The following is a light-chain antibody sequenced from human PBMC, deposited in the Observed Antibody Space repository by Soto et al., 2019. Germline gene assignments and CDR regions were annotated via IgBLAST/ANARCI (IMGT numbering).Light chain of an antibody. CDR3: QPYYDWRG. J-gene: IGKJ1*01. Sequence: ETVMTQSPATLSVSPGEGATLSCRASQSVSSNVAWYQHKPGQTPRLLIYAISTRATGVPARFRGSGSGTEFILSISSLQPEDFAVYYCQPYYDWRGFGQGTKVEIK. V-gene: IGKV3-15*01. CDR2: AIS. CDR1: QSVSSN.